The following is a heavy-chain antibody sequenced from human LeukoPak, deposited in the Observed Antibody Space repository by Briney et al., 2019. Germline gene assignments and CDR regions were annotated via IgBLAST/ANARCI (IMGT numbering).Heavy chain of an antibody. Sequence: PSETLSLTCTVSGGSISSYYWSWIRQPPGKGLEWIGYIYFSGSTNYNPSLKSRVTVSLDTTKNQVSLKLSSVSAADTAVYYCASTGYCIGGSCYSNYFDHWGQGTLVTVSS. CDR2: IYFSGST. CDR3: ASTGYCIGGSCYSNYFDH. V-gene: IGHV4-59*08. CDR1: GGSISSYY. J-gene: IGHJ4*02. D-gene: IGHD2-15*01.